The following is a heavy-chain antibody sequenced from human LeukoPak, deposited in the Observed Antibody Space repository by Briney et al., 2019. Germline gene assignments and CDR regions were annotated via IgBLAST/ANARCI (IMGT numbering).Heavy chain of an antibody. CDR3: ARATPGIAAAGTSSVSIANSFQFDP. Sequence: GASVKVSCKASGYTFTGYYMHWVRQAPGQGLEWMGWINPNSGGTNYAQKFQGRVTMTRDTSISTAYMELSRLRSDDTAVYYCARATPGIAAAGTSSVSIANSFQFDPWGQGTLVTVSS. D-gene: IGHD6-13*01. CDR2: INPNSGGT. CDR1: GYTFTGYY. V-gene: IGHV1-2*02. J-gene: IGHJ5*02.